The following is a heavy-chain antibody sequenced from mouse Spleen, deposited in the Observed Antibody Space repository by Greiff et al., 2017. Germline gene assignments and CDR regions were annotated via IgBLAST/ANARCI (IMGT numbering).Heavy chain of an antibody. CDR3: ARRECFDY. Sequence: EVKVVESGGGLVKPGGSLKLSCAASGFTFSSYAMSWVRQTPEKRLEWVATISSGGSYTYYPDSVKGRFTISRDNAKNTLYLQMSSLRSEDTAMYYCARRECFDYWGQGTTLTVSS. V-gene: IGHV5-9-1*01. CDR2: ISSGGSYT. J-gene: IGHJ2*01. CDR1: GFTFSSYA.